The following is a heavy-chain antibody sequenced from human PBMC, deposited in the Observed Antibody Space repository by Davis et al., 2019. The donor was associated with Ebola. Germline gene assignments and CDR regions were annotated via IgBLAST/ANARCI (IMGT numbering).Heavy chain of an antibody. J-gene: IGHJ1*01. CDR3: AKAVSD. V-gene: IGHV3-9*01. CDR2: ISWNSAFI. CDR1: GFTFDDYG. D-gene: IGHD1-14*01. Sequence: SLKISCVASGFTFDDYGMHWVRQTPGKGLEWVSGISWNSAFIVYVDSVKGRFTISRDNAKNSVYLQMNNLRVEDTALYYCAKAVSDWGQGTLVTVSS.